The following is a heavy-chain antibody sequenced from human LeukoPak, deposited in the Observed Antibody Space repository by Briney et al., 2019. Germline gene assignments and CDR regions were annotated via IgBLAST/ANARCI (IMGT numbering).Heavy chain of an antibody. CDR1: GFTVSSNY. Sequence: PGGSLRLSCAASGFTVSSNYMSWVRQTPGKGLEWVSVIYSGGSTYYADSVKGRFTISRDNSKNTLYLQMNSLRAEDTAVYYCAREGELDGGKGGFIWGQGTMVTVSS. CDR2: IYSGGST. V-gene: IGHV3-53*01. J-gene: IGHJ3*02. CDR3: AREGELDGGKGGFI. D-gene: IGHD4-23*01.